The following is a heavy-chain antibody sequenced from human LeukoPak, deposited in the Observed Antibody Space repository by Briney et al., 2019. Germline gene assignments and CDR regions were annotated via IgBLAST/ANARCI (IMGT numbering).Heavy chain of an antibody. J-gene: IGHJ4*02. V-gene: IGHV4-59*08. CDR3: ARHVRSGYNLLDY. CDR1: GGSISNYY. Sequence: SETLSLTCTLSGGSISNYYWSWIRQPPGKGLEWIGYIYFGGGCNHNASLRSGVTMSVDTSKNQFPLKLSSVTAADTAVYYCARHVRSGYNLLDYWGQGTLVTVSS. D-gene: IGHD5-24*01. CDR2: IYFGGGC.